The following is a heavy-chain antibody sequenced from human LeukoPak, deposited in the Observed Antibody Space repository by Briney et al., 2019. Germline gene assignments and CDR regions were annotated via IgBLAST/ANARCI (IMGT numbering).Heavy chain of an antibody. J-gene: IGHJ6*02. D-gene: IGHD4-11*01. V-gene: IGHV4-4*02. CDR2: IYHSGST. CDR1: GGSISSSNW. CDR3: ASRNSNYFDYYYGMDV. Sequence: NPSETLSLTCAVSGGSISSSNWWSWVRQPPGKGLEWIGEIYHSGSTNYNPSLKSRVTISVDKSKNQFSLKLSSVTAADTAVYYRASRNSNYFDYYYGMDVWGQGTTVTVSS.